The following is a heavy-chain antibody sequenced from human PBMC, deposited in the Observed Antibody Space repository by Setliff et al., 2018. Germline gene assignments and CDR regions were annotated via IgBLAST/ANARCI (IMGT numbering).Heavy chain of an antibody. CDR2: IHISDKT. CDR1: GGSISSYY. CDR3: AGTPARGTTWLSPFDY. Sequence: SETLSLTCTVSGGSISSYYWSWIRQPAGKGLEWIGRIHISDKTHYNPSLRSRVPVSVXXXKNQFSLKITYVTAADTALYSCAGTPARGTTWLSPFDYWGQGIQVTVSS. J-gene: IGHJ4*02. D-gene: IGHD3-9*01. V-gene: IGHV4-4*07.